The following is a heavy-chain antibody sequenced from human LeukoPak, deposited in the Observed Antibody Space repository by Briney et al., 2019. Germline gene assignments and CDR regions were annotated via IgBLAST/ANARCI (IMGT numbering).Heavy chain of an antibody. J-gene: IGHJ4*02. CDR1: EFIFSSFA. V-gene: IGHV3-23*01. CDR2: ISGSGGST. Sequence: GGSLRLSCAASEFIFSSFAMSWVRQAPGKGLEWVSAISGSGGSTYYADSVKGRFAISRDNSKNTLYLQMNSLRAEDTAVYYCAKPQNYYDSFFDYWGQGTLVTVSS. D-gene: IGHD3-22*01. CDR3: AKPQNYYDSFFDY.